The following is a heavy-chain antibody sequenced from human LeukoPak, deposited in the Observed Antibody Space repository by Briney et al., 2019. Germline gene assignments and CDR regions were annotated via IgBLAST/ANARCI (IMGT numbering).Heavy chain of an antibody. V-gene: IGHV3-23*01. D-gene: IGHD4-17*01. CDR2: ISGSGAYT. CDR1: GFTFSNYA. Sequence: GGSLRLSCAASGFTFSNYAMSWVRQAPGKGLEWVSAISGSGAYTYYADSVKGRLTISRDNSKNTLYLQMNSLRAEDTAVYYCARNYGDDPFDYWGQGTLVTVSS. J-gene: IGHJ4*02. CDR3: ARNYGDDPFDY.